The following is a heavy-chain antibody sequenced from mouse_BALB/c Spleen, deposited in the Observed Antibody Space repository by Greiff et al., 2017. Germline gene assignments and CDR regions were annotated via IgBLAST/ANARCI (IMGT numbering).Heavy chain of an antibody. CDR1: GFNITDYY. J-gene: IGHJ4*01. D-gene: IGHD1-1*01. CDR2: IDPENGNT. V-gene: IGHV14-1*02. Sequence: EVQLQQSGAELVRPGALVKLSCKASGFNITDYYMHWVKQRPEQGLEWIGWIDPENGNTIYDPKFQGKASITADTSSNTAYLQLSSLTSEDTAVYYCARSYDYYAMDYWGQGTSVTVSS. CDR3: ARSYDYYAMDY.